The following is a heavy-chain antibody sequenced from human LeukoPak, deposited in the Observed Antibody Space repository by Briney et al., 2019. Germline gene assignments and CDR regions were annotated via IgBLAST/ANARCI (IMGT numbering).Heavy chain of an antibody. V-gene: IGHV1-46*01. J-gene: IGHJ3*02. CDR1: GYTFTSYY. Sequence: GASVKDSCKASGYTFTSYYVHWVRQAPGQGLEWIGIINPSGGSTNYAQKFQGRVTMTRDTSTSTVYMELSSLRSEDTAVYYCARVRFSSGWYIAFDMWGQGTMVTVSS. CDR3: ARVRFSSGWYIAFDM. D-gene: IGHD6-19*01. CDR2: INPSGGST.